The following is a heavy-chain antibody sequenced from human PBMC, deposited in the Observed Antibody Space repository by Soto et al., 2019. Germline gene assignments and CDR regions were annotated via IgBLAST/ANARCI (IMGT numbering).Heavy chain of an antibody. Sequence: PSETLSLTCTASGGSISSYYWSWIRQPPGKGLEWIGYIYYSGSTNYNPSLKSRVTISVDTSASTVYLGLSSLSSEDTASYYCARTGHSGSYDFWGQGTLVTVSS. CDR1: GGSISSYY. CDR2: IYYSGST. D-gene: IGHD3-9*01. J-gene: IGHJ4*02. V-gene: IGHV4-59*01. CDR3: ARTGHSGSYDF.